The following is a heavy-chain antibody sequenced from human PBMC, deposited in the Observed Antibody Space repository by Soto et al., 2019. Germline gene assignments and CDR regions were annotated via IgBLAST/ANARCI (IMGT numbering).Heavy chain of an antibody. V-gene: IGHV3-23*01. J-gene: IGHJ4*02. CDR3: AKLGLVDKARIQTLDY. D-gene: IGHD5-18*01. Sequence: GGSLRLSCAASGFTFSRYAMSWVRQAPGKGLEWVSAISGSGGSTYYADSVKGRFTISRDNSKNTLYLQMNSLRAEDTAVYYCAKLGLVDKARIQTLDYWGQGTLVTVSS. CDR2: ISGSGGST. CDR1: GFTFSRYA.